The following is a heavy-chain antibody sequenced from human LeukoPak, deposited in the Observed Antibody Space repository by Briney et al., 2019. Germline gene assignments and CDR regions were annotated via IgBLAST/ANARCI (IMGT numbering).Heavy chain of an antibody. Sequence: GGSLRLSCAASGFTVSSNYMSWVRQAPGKGLEWVSVIYSGGSTYYADSVKGRFTISRDNSKNTLYLQVNSLRAEDTAVYYCARDGDYEDYYMDVWGKGTTVTVSS. J-gene: IGHJ6*03. V-gene: IGHV3-66*01. D-gene: IGHD4-17*01. CDR1: GFTVSSNY. CDR2: IYSGGST. CDR3: ARDGDYEDYYMDV.